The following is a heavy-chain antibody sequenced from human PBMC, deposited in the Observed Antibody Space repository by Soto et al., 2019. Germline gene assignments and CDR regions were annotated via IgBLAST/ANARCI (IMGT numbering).Heavy chain of an antibody. CDR2: VKDGGHT. Sequence: QVQLQQWGAGLLKPSETLSLNCAVTGGSLSGYYWSWIRQPPGKGLEWIGEVKDGGHTNYSPSLRGXXTXSXGTSNNRFSLRLNSVTAADTGVYYCARGQEGVVATHWDQGSLVTVSS. J-gene: IGHJ4*02. D-gene: IGHD5-12*01. CDR1: GGSLSGYY. CDR3: ARGQEGVVATH. V-gene: IGHV4-34*01.